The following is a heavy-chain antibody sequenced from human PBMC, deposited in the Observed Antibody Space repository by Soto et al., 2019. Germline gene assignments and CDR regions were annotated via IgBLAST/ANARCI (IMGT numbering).Heavy chain of an antibody. CDR3: ARDLNSGSYYVFEY. CDR1: GCTFSSYA. Sequence: ASVKVSCKASGCTFSSYASSWVRQAPGQGLEWMGGIIPIFGTANYAQKFQVRVTITADESTSTAYMELSSLRSEDTAVYYCARDLNSGSYYVFEYWGQGTLVTVSS. D-gene: IGHD1-26*01. J-gene: IGHJ4*02. CDR2: IIPIFGTA. V-gene: IGHV1-69*13.